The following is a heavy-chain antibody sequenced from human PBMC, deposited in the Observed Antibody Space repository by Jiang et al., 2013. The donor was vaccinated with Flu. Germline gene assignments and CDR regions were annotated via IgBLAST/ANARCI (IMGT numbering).Heavy chain of an antibody. J-gene: IGHJ5*02. CDR2: INTSVGNT. Sequence: GAEVKKPGASVKVSCKASGQTLTSYAMHWVRQAPGQRLEWMGWINTSVGNTKYSQKFQGRVTITRDTSASTIYMELSSLRSEDTAIYYCARSGGMFLEDPWGQGTLVTVSS. V-gene: IGHV1-3*04. D-gene: IGHD1-1*01. CDR3: ARSGGMFLEDP. CDR1: GQTLTSYA.